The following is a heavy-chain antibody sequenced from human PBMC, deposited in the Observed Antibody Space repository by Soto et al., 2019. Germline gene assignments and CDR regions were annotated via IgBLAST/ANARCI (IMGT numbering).Heavy chain of an antibody. CDR2: INHSGST. D-gene: IGHD2-21*02. Sequence: SETLSLTCAVYGGSFSGYYWSWIRQPPGKGLEWIGEINHSGSTNYNPSLKSRVTISVDTSKNQFSLKLSSVTAADTAVYYCARKQYCGGDCYPNLYYFDYWGQGTLVTVSS. J-gene: IGHJ4*02. V-gene: IGHV4-34*01. CDR3: ARKQYCGGDCYPNLYYFDY. CDR1: GGSFSGYY.